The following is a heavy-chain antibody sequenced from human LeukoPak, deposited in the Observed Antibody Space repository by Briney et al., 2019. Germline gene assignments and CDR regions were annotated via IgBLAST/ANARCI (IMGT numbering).Heavy chain of an antibody. J-gene: IGHJ4*02. CDR3: VKGGVAVSGTPNQGYFDY. CDR1: GFTFNGFA. Sequence: GGSLRLSCVASGFTFNGFAIHWVRLTPGKGLEWVSGISWNSGLIAYADSVKGRFTISRDNAKNSLYLQMNSLRAEDTALYYSVKGGVAVSGTPNQGYFDYWGQGTLVTVSS. D-gene: IGHD6-19*01. CDR2: ISWNSGLI. V-gene: IGHV3-9*01.